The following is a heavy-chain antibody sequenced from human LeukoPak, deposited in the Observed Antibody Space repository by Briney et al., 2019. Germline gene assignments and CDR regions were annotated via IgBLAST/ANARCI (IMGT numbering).Heavy chain of an antibody. CDR2: ISSSSSYI. D-gene: IGHD3-3*01. Sequence: GGSLRLSCAASGFTFSSYSMDWVRQAPGKGLEWVSSISSSSSYIYYADSVKGRFTISRDNAKNSLYLQMNSLRAEDTAVYYCARGIWNGYERVIVTGMDVWGKGTTVTVSS. CDR1: GFTFSSYS. J-gene: IGHJ6*03. CDR3: ARGIWNGYERVIVTGMDV. V-gene: IGHV3-21*01.